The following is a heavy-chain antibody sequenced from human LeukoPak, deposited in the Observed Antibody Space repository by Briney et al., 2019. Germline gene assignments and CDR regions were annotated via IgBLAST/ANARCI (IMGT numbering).Heavy chain of an antibody. CDR1: GYAFTGYY. V-gene: IGHV1-69*13. D-gene: IGHD6-19*01. CDR2: IIPIFGTA. J-gene: IGHJ5*02. CDR3: ARAQAVAGGNWFDP. Sequence: GASVKVSCKASGYAFTGYYMHWVRQAPGQGLEWMGGIIPIFGTANYAQKFQGRVTITADESTSTAYMELSSLRSEDTAVYYCARAQAVAGGNWFDPWGQGTLVTVSS.